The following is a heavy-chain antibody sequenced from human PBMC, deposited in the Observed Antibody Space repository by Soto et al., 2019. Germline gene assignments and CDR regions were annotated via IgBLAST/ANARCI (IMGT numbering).Heavy chain of an antibody. Sequence: GGSLRLSCVASGFTFTTYWMSWVRQAQGKGLQWVANIRQDGGAQYYVDSVKGRFTISRDNAKNSVYLQMDSLRDEDTAVYYCVRGGHGSGSYLGSSWGQGILVTVSS. J-gene: IGHJ5*02. CDR1: GFTFTTYW. D-gene: IGHD3-10*01. CDR2: IRQDGGAQ. CDR3: VRGGHGSGSYLGSS. V-gene: IGHV3-7*03.